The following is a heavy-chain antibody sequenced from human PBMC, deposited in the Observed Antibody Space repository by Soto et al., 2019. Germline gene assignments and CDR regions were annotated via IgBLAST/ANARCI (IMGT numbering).Heavy chain of an antibody. V-gene: IGHV4-34*01. CDR1: GGSFSAYY. D-gene: IGHD3-10*01. CDR3: ARGGTMIRGVISPHGWFDP. Sequence: QVQLQQWGAGLLKPSETLSLTCAVYGGSFSAYYWSWIRQPPGKGLEWIGEINHSGSTNYNPSLKSRVTISVDTSKSQFSLKLSSVTAADTAVYYCARGGTMIRGVISPHGWFDPWGQGTLVTVSS. CDR2: INHSGST. J-gene: IGHJ5*02.